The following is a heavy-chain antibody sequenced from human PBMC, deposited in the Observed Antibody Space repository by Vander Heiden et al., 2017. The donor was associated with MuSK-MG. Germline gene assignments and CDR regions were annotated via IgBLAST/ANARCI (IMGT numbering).Heavy chain of an antibody. CDR3: AKDRAAAGTLDYFDS. CDR2: ISGSGIST. J-gene: IGHJ4*02. V-gene: IGHV3-23*01. Sequence: EVQLLESGGGLVQPGGSLRLSCATSGFTFRSYAMTWVRHGPGKGLQWVSTISGSGISTYYADSVKGRFTISRDSSKNTLYLQMNSLRVDDTAIYYCAKDRAAAGTLDYFDSWGQGALVTVSS. CDR1: GFTFRSYA. D-gene: IGHD6-13*01.